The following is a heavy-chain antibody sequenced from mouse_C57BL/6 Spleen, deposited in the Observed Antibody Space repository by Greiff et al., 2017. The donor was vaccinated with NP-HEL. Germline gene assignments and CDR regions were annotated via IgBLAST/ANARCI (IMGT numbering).Heavy chain of an antibody. CDR2: IYPRSGNT. Sequence: QVQLQQSGAELARPGASVKLSCKASGYTFTSYGISWVKQRTGQGLEWIGEIYPRSGNTYYNEKFKGKATLTADKSSSTAYMELRSLTSEDSAVYFWASHDGYYDYYAMDYWGQGTSVTVSS. J-gene: IGHJ4*01. D-gene: IGHD2-3*01. CDR3: ASHDGYYDYYAMDY. V-gene: IGHV1-81*01. CDR1: GYTFTSYG.